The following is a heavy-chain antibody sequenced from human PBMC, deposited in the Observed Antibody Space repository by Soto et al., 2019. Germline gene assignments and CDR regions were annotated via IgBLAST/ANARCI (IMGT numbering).Heavy chain of an antibody. D-gene: IGHD5-12*01. CDR3: ARLGRLQFHEDFDY. CDR2: IYYSGST. CDR1: GGSISSSSYY. J-gene: IGHJ4*02. V-gene: IGHV4-39*01. Sequence: PSETLSLTCTVSGGSISSSSYYWGWIRQPPGKGLEWIGSIYYSGSTYYNPPLKSRVTISVDTSKNQFSLKLSSVTAADTAVYYCARLGRLQFHEDFDYWGQGTLVTVSS.